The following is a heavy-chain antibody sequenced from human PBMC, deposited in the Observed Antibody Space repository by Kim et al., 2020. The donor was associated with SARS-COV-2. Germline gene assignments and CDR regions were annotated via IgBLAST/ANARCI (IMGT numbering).Heavy chain of an antibody. CDR2: IKQDGSEK. CDR3: ARDQVYDFWSGYQDYYYYGMDV. Sequence: GGSLRLSCAASGFTFSSYWMSWVRQAPGKGLEWVANIKQDGSEKYYVDSVKGRFTISRDNAKNSLYLQMNSLRAEDTAVYYCARDQVYDFWSGYQDYYYYGMDVRGQGTTVTVSS. J-gene: IGHJ6*02. D-gene: IGHD3-3*01. V-gene: IGHV3-7*01. CDR1: GFTFSSYW.